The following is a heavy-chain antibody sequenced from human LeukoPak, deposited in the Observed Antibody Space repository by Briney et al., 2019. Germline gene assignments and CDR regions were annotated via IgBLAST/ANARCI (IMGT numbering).Heavy chain of an antibody. CDR1: GFTFSSYW. V-gene: IGHV3-66*01. CDR3: ARDHHGSGSYPNP. Sequence: PGGSLRLSCAASGFTFSSYWMTWVRQAPGKGLEWVSVIFTNGGTHYADSVKGRFTISRDNSKNTLYLQMNSLRVDDTAVYYCARDHHGSGSYPNPWGQGTLVTVSS. J-gene: IGHJ5*02. D-gene: IGHD3-10*01. CDR2: IFTNGGT.